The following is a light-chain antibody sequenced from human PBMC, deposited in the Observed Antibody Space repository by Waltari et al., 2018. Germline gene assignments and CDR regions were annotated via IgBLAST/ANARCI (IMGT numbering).Light chain of an antibody. CDR2: DAS. Sequence: ERVMTQSPATLSVSPGEPATPTCRASQSARTNLAWYQQKAGQAPRLLIYDASIRATGVPARFSGSGAGTEFTLTITGLQSEDFAVYYCQQYNNWLYTFGQGTKLEIK. CDR1: QSARTN. J-gene: IGKJ2*01. V-gene: IGKV3-15*01. CDR3: QQYNNWLYT.